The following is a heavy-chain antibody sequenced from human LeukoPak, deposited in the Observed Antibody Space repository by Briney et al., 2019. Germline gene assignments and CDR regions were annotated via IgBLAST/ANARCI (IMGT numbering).Heavy chain of an antibody. J-gene: IGHJ4*02. CDR3: ARSGYRAARLFDY. V-gene: IGHV4-59*01. CDR2: IYYSGST. Sequence: PSETLSLTCAVYGGSFSGYYWSWIRQPPGKGLEWIGYIYYSGSTNYNPSLKSRVTISVDTSKNQFSLKLSSVTAADTAVYYCARSGYRAARLFDYWGQGTLVTVSS. D-gene: IGHD6-6*01. CDR1: GGSFSGYY.